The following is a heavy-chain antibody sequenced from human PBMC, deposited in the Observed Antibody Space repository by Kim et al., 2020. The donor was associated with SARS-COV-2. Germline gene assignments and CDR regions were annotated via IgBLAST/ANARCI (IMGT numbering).Heavy chain of an antibody. J-gene: IGHJ4*02. CDR2: IYYSGST. CDR1: GGSVSSGSYY. Sequence: SETLSLTCTVSGGSVSSGSYYWSWIRQPPGKGLEWIGYIYYSGSTNYNPSLKSRVTISVDTSKNQFSLKLSSVTAADTAGYYCARSIAVAGTFPPRTENFDYWGQGTLVTVSS. CDR3: ARSIAVAGTFPPRTENFDY. D-gene: IGHD6-19*01. V-gene: IGHV4-61*01.